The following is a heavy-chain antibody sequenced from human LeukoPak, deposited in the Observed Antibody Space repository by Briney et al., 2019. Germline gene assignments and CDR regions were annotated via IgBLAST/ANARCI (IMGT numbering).Heavy chain of an antibody. CDR2: MNPNSGNT. D-gene: IGHD3-3*01. V-gene: IGHV1-8*01. Sequence: ASVKVSCKASGYTFTSHDINWVRQATGQGLEWMGWMNPNSGNTGFAQKFQGRVTMTRDTSINTAYLELSSLRSEDTAMYYCARDRGVYGVVQGVYYYGMDVWGQGTTDTVS. J-gene: IGHJ6*02. CDR1: GYTFTSHD. CDR3: ARDRGVYGVVQGVYYYGMDV.